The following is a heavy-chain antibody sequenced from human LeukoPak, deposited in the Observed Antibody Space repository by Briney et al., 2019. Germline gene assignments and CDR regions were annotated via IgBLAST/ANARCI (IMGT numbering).Heavy chain of an antibody. D-gene: IGHD3-10*01. V-gene: IGHV3-30*02. CDR3: AKDPPPSYGSGSYFDY. J-gene: IGHJ4*02. CDR2: IRYDGSNK. CDR1: GFTFSSYD. Sequence: GGSLRLSCAASGFTFSSYDMHWVRQAPGKGLEWVAFIRYDGSNKYYADSVKGRFTISRDNSKNTLYLQMNSLRAEDTAVYYCAKDPPPSYGSGSYFDYWGQGTLVTVSS.